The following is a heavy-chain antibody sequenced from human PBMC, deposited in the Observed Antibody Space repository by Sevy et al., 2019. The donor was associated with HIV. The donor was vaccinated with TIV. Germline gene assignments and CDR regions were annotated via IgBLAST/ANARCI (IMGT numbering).Heavy chain of an antibody. CDR1: GGSISSYY. J-gene: IGHJ4*02. CDR3: ARERQLVLDY. V-gene: IGHV4-59*01. D-gene: IGHD6-13*01. CDR2: IYYRGST. Sequence: SETLSLTCTVSGGSISSYYWSWIRQPPGKGLEWIGYIYYRGSTSYNPSLKSRVTISVDTSKNQFSLRLSSVTAADTAVYYCARERQLVLDYWGQGTLVTVSS.